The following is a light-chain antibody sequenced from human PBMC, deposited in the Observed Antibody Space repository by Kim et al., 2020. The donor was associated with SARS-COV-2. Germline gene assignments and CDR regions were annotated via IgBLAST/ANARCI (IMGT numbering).Light chain of an antibody. J-gene: IGKJ2*01. CDR3: QQSDITPYT. CDR1: RSIGNH. V-gene: IGKV1-39*01. CDR2: AAS. Sequence: DIQMTQSPSSLSASVGDRVTITCRASRSIGNHLNWYQQRPGKAPNLLIYAASNLQTGVSSRFSGSKSGTDFTLSIRNLQPEDSATYYCQQSDITPYTFGQGTKLEI.